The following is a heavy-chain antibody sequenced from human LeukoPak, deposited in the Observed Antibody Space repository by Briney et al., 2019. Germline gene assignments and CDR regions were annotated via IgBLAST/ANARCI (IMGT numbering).Heavy chain of an antibody. CDR3: AKDVHYDILTGYYSDY. V-gene: IGHV3-30*02. CDR1: GFTFSSYG. J-gene: IGHJ4*02. CDR2: IRYDGSNK. Sequence: GGSLRLSCAASGFTFSSYGMHWVRQAPGKGLEWVAFIRYDGSNKYYADSVKGRFTISRDNSKNTLYLQMNSLRAEDTAVYYCAKDVHYDILTGYYSDYWGQGTLVTVSS. D-gene: IGHD3-9*01.